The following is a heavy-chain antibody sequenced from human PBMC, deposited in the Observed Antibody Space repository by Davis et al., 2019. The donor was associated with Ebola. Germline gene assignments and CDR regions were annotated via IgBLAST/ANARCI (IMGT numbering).Heavy chain of an antibody. CDR2: IYTGETT. CDR3: ARVKQWLVEEWDNNYYHYGLDV. V-gene: IGHV3-53*01. Sequence: PEGSLRLSCAASGFTVSSSSMTWVRQAPGKGLEWVSIIYTGETTHHAVSVRGRFTISRDKSRNTVFLQMNSLKADDTAVYFCARVKQWLVEEWDNNYYHYGLDVWGQGTTVIVSS. J-gene: IGHJ6*02. CDR1: GFTVSSSS. D-gene: IGHD3-22*01.